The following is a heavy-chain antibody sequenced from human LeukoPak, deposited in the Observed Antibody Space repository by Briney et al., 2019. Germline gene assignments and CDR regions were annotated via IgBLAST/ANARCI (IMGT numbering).Heavy chain of an antibody. CDR2: ISAYNGNT. V-gene: IGHV1-18*01. CDR1: GYTFTSYG. Sequence: ASVKVSCKASGYTFTSYGISWVRQAPGQGLEWMGWISAYNGNTNYAQKLQGRVTMTTDTSTSTAYMELGSLRSDDTAVYYCARVVDCTNGVCYYYFDYWGQGTLVTVSS. D-gene: IGHD2-8*01. CDR3: ARVVDCTNGVCYYYFDY. J-gene: IGHJ4*02.